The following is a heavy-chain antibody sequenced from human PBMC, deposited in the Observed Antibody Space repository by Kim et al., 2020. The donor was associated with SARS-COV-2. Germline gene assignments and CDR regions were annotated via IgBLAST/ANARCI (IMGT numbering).Heavy chain of an antibody. CDR1: GGSISSSNW. D-gene: IGHD1-26*01. J-gene: IGHJ6*02. CDR2: IYHSGST. CDR3: ARGYSGSPGVDYYGMDG. Sequence: SETLSLTCAVSGGSISSSNWWSWVRQPPGKGLEWIGEIYHSGSTNYNPSLKSRVTISVDKSKNQFSLKLSSVTAADTAVYYCARGYSGSPGVDYYGMDGWGQGTTVTVSS. V-gene: IGHV4-4*02.